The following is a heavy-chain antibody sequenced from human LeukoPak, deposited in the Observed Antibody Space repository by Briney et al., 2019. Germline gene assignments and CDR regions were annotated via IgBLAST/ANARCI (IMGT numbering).Heavy chain of an antibody. J-gene: IGHJ4*02. CDR1: GFTFDDYA. CDR3: AKNLPGNLIDY. D-gene: IGHD1-14*01. V-gene: IGHV3-9*01. Sequence: GGSLRLSCAASGFTFDDYAMHWVRQAPGKGLEWVSGISWNSGSIGYADSVKGRFTISRDNAKNSLYLQMNSLRAEDTAVYYCAKNLPGNLIDYWGQGTLVTVSS. CDR2: ISWNSGSI.